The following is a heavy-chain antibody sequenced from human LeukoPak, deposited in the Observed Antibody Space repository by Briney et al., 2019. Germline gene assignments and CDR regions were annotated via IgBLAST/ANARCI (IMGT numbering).Heavy chain of an antibody. CDR3: ARDLGLGYSGWGG. V-gene: IGHV3-7*01. CDR2: INQDGSDK. D-gene: IGHD5-12*01. J-gene: IGHJ4*02. Sequence: GGSLRLSCAASGFTFSNYWMSWVRQAPGRGLEWVANINQDGSDKNYVDSVKGRFTISRDNAKNSLYLQMNSLRVEDSAVYYCARDLGLGYSGWGGWGQGTLVTVSS. CDR1: GFTFSNYW.